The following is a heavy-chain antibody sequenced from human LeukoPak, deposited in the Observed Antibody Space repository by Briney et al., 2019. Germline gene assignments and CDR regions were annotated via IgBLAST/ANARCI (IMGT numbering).Heavy chain of an antibody. J-gene: IGHJ4*02. Sequence: GESLKISCQASGYTFTNYWIGWVRQMPGKGLEWMGIIYPGDSDTRYSPSFQGQVTISADKPISTAYLQWSSLKASDTAMYYCARHDYGDYRVDYWGQGTLVTVSS. CDR1: GYTFTNYW. CDR3: ARHDYGDYRVDY. CDR2: IYPGDSDT. D-gene: IGHD4-17*01. V-gene: IGHV5-51*01.